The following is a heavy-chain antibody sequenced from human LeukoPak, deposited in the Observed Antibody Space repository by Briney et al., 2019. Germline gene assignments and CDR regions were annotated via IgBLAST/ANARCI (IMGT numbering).Heavy chain of an antibody. V-gene: IGHV3-11*06. D-gene: IGHD1-1*01. CDR1: GFTFNEYY. J-gene: IGHJ4*02. CDR2: ISSSSSYT. CDR3: ARSRPIRPTFFDY. Sequence: PGGSLRLSCAASGFTFNEYYMSWIRQAPGKGLEWISYISSSSSYTNYADSVKGRFTISRDNAKNSLYLQMNSLRAEDTAMYYCARSRPIRPTFFDYWGQGTLVTVSS.